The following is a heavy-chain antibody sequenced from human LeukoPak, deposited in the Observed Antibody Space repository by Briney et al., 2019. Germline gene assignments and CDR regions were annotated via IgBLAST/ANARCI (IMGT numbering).Heavy chain of an antibody. CDR1: SGSISSYDYY. CDR3: ARYSGNYRFFDY. J-gene: IGHJ4*02. Sequence: PSQTLSLTCTVSSGSISSYDYYWTWIRQHPGKGLEWIGYIYHSGTTYYNPSLKSRVTISVDTSENQFSLKPTSVTAADSAMYYCARYSGNYRFFDYWGQGTLVTVSS. CDR2: IYHSGTT. V-gene: IGHV4-31*03. D-gene: IGHD1-26*01.